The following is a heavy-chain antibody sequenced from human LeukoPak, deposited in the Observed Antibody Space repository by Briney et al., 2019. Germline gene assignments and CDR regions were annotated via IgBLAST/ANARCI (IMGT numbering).Heavy chain of an antibody. J-gene: IGHJ4*02. Sequence: SVKVSCKASGGTFSSYAISWVRQAPGQGLEWMGGIIPIFGTANYAQKFQGRVTITADESTSTAYMELSSLRSEDTAVYYCATWGGTANPFDYWGQGTLVTVSS. CDR1: GGTFSSYA. V-gene: IGHV1-69*01. D-gene: IGHD2-21*02. CDR2: IIPIFGTA. CDR3: ATWGGTANPFDY.